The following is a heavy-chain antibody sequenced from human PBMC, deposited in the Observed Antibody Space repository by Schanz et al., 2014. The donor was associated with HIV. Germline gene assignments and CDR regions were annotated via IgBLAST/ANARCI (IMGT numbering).Heavy chain of an antibody. V-gene: IGHV1-69*06. J-gene: IGHJ4*02. CDR3: ARVVYDTQTGSYNGGWYYFDN. CDR1: GDTFSTDA. D-gene: IGHD3-9*01. CDR2: IIPKHGTS. Sequence: QVQLMQSAAELKKPGSSVEVSCKASGDTFSTDAFSWVRQVPGQGLEWMGGIIPKHGTSTSAQRFKGRVAIAADTSTSTIYLELSSLRSEDTAVYYCARVVYDTQTGSYNGGWYYFDNWGLGTLVTVSS.